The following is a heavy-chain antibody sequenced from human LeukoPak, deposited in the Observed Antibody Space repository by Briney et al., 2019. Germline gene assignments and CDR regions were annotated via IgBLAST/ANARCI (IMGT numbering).Heavy chain of an antibody. Sequence: SETLSLTCTVSGGSISSSSYYWGWIRQPPGKGLEWIGSIYYSGSTYYNPSLKSRVTISVDTSKNQFSLKLSSVTAADTAVYYCARGAYSGGWTTALYYYYYYMDVWGKGTTVTVSS. CDR1: GGSISSSSYY. CDR3: ARGAYSGGWTTALYYYYYYMDV. CDR2: IYYSGST. D-gene: IGHD6-19*01. V-gene: IGHV4-39*07. J-gene: IGHJ6*03.